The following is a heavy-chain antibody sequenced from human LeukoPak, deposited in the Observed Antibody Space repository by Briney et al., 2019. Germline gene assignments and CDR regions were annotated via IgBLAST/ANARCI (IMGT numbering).Heavy chain of an antibody. CDR2: IHYTGAT. J-gene: IGHJ4*02. CDR3: ARGNILTGYCFDF. V-gene: IGHV4-34*01. CDR1: GGSITGYY. D-gene: IGHD3-9*01. Sequence: SETLSLTCAVYGGSITGYYWSWIRQTPGRGLEWIGEIHYTGATSYNPSLKSRATISTDTSKNQFSLRLSSVTAADTAVYYCARGNILTGYCFDFWGQGALVTVSS.